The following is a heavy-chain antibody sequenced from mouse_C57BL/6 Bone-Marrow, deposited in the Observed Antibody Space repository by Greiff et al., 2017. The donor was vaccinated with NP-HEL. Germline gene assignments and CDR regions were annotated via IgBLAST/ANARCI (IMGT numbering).Heavy chain of an antibody. J-gene: IGHJ3*01. D-gene: IGHD1-1*01. Sequence: EVQLVESGGGLVQPGGSLKLSCAASGFTFSDYGMAWVRQAPRKGPEWVAFISNLAYSIYYADTVRGRFTISRGNAKNTLYREMSSLRSEDTAMYYCARHAGSNQAWFAYWGQGTLVTVSA. CDR2: ISNLAYSI. CDR3: ARHAGSNQAWFAY. V-gene: IGHV5-15*01. CDR1: GFTFSDYG.